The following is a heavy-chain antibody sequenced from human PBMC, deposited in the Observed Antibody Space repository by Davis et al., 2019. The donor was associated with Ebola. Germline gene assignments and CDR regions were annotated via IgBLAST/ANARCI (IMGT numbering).Heavy chain of an antibody. J-gene: IGHJ4*02. D-gene: IGHD2-8*02. V-gene: IGHV3-73*01. CDR2: IRSKANSYAT. Sequence: GESLKISCAASGFTFGASALHCVRQSSGKRLEWVGRIRSKANSYATAYAASVKGRFTISSEDSKNTAYLQMNSLRDEDTAVYYWARPRDDCSGGVCYGYWGQGTLVTVSS. CDR1: GFTFGASA. CDR3: ARPRDDCSGGVCYGY.